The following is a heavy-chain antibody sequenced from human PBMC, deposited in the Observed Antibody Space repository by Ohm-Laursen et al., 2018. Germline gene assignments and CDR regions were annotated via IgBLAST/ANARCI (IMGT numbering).Heavy chain of an antibody. CDR2: IKQDGSEK. Sequence: SLRLSCAASGFTFSSYWMTWVRQAPGKGLEWVANIKQDGSEKYYVDSVKGRFTISRDNAKNSLYLQMNNLRAEDTAVYYCARDLRALYYYDSSAYGGGQGTLVTVSS. V-gene: IGHV3-7*01. CDR1: GFTFSSYW. CDR3: ARDLRALYYYDSSAYG. J-gene: IGHJ4*02. D-gene: IGHD3-22*01.